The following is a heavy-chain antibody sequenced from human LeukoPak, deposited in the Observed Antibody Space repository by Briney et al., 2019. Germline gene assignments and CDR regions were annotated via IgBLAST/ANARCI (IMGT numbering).Heavy chain of an antibody. J-gene: IGHJ4*02. V-gene: IGHV4-39*01. CDR1: GGSISSSSYY. CDR2: IYYSGST. D-gene: IGHD3-22*01. CDR3: ASSGLYYYDSSGPSEGFYFDY. Sequence: PSETLSLTCTVSGGSISSSSYYWGWNRQPPGKGLEWIGGIYYSGSTYYNPSLKSRVTISVDTSKNQFSLKLSSVTAADTAVYYCASSGLYYYDSSGPSEGFYFDYWGQGTLVTVSS.